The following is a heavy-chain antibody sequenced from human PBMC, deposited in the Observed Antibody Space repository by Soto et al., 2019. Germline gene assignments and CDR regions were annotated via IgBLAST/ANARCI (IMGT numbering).Heavy chain of an antibody. Sequence: GGSLRLSCAASGFTFSSYGMHWVRQAPGKGLEWVAVISYDGSNKYYADSVKGRFTISRDNSKNTLYLQMNSLRAEDTAVYYCAKDWEPALRFLERSGQLDYWGQGTLVTVSS. V-gene: IGHV3-30*18. CDR2: ISYDGSNK. J-gene: IGHJ4*02. CDR1: GFTFSSYG. D-gene: IGHD3-3*01. CDR3: AKDWEPALRFLERSGQLDY.